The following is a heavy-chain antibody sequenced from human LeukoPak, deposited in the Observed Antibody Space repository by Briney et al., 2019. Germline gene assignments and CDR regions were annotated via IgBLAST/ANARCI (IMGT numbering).Heavy chain of an antibody. Sequence: GGSLRLSCAASGFTFSSYAMHWVRQAPGKGLEWVAVISYDGSNKYYADSVKGRFTISRDNSKNTLYLQMNSLRAEDTAVYYCAKEALGGYSYGYWYYFDYWGQGTLVTVSS. CDR2: ISYDGSNK. CDR1: GFTFSSYA. CDR3: AKEALGGYSYGYWYYFDY. V-gene: IGHV3-30*04. D-gene: IGHD5-18*01. J-gene: IGHJ4*02.